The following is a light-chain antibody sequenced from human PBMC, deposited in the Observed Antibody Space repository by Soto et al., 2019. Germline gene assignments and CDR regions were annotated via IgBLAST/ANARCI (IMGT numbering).Light chain of an antibody. J-gene: IGLJ3*02. CDR1: SSDVGDYNY. Sequence: QYVLTQPPSASGSPGQSVTISCTGTSSDVGDYNYVSWYQQHPGKAPKLMIYEVIKRPSGVPDRFSGSKSGNTASLTVSGLQAEDEADYYCSSYAGSNNWVFGGGTKVTVL. V-gene: IGLV2-8*01. CDR3: SSYAGSNNWV. CDR2: EVI.